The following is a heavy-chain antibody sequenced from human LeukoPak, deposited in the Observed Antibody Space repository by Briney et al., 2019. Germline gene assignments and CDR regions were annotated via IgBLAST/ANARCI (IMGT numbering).Heavy chain of an antibody. CDR3: ARGDARGYSYGHFHFDH. CDR2: IYHNGNT. V-gene: IGHV4-38-2*02. CDR1: GYSISSGYY. J-gene: IGHJ4*01. Sequence: SETLSLTCTVSGYSISSGYYWGWIRQPPGKGLEWIGSIYHNGNTYYNPSLKSRVTISLDTSKNQFSLNLSSVTAADTAVYYCARGDARGYSYGHFHFDHWGHGTLVTVSS. D-gene: IGHD5-18*01.